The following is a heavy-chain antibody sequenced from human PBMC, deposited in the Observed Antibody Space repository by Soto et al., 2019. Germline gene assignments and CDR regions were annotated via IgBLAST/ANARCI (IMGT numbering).Heavy chain of an antibody. CDR2: ITGRSEYT. V-gene: IGHV3-23*01. CDR1: GFDFTKYV. J-gene: IGHJ2*01. CDR3: AQDNVAWPHLEWFFGL. D-gene: IGHD5-12*01. Sequence: ELQRLESGGSLVQPGGSLRLSCVASGFDFTKYVMSWVRQAPGKGRDWVSGITGRSEYTYHADSVKCRFTVSRATSKNTVYLQMNNVTAEDTAISFSAQDNVAWPHLEWFFGLWGRGTLVTVSS.